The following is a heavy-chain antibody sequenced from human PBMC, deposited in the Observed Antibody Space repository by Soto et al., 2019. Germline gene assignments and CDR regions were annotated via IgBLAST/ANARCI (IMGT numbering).Heavy chain of an antibody. Sequence: HVQLVQSGPEVRKPGASVRLSCATSGYNFNQYYIHWVRQAPGQGLGWMGIINLRGGTTEYAHKFRGRVTVTGDTSTRTAYMELRSLRSEDTAVYFCARGPDDSDVPRWDHWGQGTLITVSS. J-gene: IGHJ4*02. CDR1: GYNFNQYY. CDR3: ARGPDDSDVPRWDH. D-gene: IGHD4-17*01. V-gene: IGHV1-46*02. CDR2: INLRGGTT.